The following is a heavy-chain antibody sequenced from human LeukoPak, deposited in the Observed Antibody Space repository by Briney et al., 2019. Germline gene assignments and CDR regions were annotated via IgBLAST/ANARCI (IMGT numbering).Heavy chain of an antibody. CDR1: GFTFSSYG. CDR2: IKQDGSEK. Sequence: GGSLRLSCAASGFTFSSYGMSWVRQAPGKGLEWVANIKQDGSEKYYVDSVKGRFTISRDNAKNSLYLQMNSLRAEDTAVYFCARDSVPYYDSSGYLTSGGQGTLVTVSS. J-gene: IGHJ4*02. V-gene: IGHV3-7*01. CDR3: ARDSVPYYDSSGYLTS. D-gene: IGHD3-22*01.